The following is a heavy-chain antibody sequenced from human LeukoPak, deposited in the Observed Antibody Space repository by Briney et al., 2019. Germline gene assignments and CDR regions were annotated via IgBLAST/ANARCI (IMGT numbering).Heavy chain of an antibody. CDR3: VKDRGDGYISSFDY. CDR2: IGSNGGST. D-gene: IGHD5-24*01. CDR1: GFTFSSYA. J-gene: IGHJ4*02. Sequence: GGSLRLSCSASGFTFSSYAMHWVRQAPGKGLEYVSAIGSNGGSTYYADSVKGRFTISRDNSKNTLYLQMSSLRAEDTAVYYCVKDRGDGYISSFDYWGQGTLVTVSS. V-gene: IGHV3-64D*06.